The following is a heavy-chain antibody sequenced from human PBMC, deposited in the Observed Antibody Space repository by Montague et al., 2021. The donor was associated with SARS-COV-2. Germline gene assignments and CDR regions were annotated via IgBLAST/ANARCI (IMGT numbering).Heavy chain of an antibody. J-gene: IGHJ3*02. V-gene: IGHV4-39*01. D-gene: IGHD6-19*01. CDR3: ARQENSGGWFEPDAFDI. CDR1: GGSISSSSYY. Sequence: SETLSLTCTVSGGSISSSSYYWGWISQPPGKGLEWIGSIYYSGSTYYNPSLKSRVTISVDTSKNQFSLKLSSVTAADTAVYYCARQENSGGWFEPDAFDIWGQGTMVTVSS. CDR2: IYYSGST.